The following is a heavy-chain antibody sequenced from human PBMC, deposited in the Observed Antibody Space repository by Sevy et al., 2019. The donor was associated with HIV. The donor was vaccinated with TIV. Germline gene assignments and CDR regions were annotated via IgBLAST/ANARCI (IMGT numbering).Heavy chain of an antibody. J-gene: IGHJ6*02. D-gene: IGHD6-19*01. CDR2: IHYSGRT. Sequence: SETLSLTCSVSGGSISSHSYYWTWIRQHPGKGLEWIVYIHYSGRTYYNPSLKSRVTISLDTSKNHFSLSLRSVTAADTAVYYCARDHGYSNGWFPYYYYYGMDVWGPGTTVTVSS. V-gene: IGHV4-31*03. CDR3: ARDHGYSNGWFPYYYYYGMDV. CDR1: GGSISSHSYY.